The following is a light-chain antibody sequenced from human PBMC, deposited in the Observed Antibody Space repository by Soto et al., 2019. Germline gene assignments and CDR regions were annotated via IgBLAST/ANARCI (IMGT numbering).Light chain of an antibody. J-gene: IGKJ3*01. CDR2: WAS. V-gene: IGKV4-1*01. Sequence: DIVMTQSPDSLAVSLGERATINCKSSQSVLYSSINKNYLAWYQQKPGQPPRLLIYWASGRESGVPDRFSGSGSGTDFTLTISSLQAEDVAVYDCQQYFSAPFTFGPGTKVDIK. CDR3: QQYFSAPFT. CDR1: QSVLYSSINKNY.